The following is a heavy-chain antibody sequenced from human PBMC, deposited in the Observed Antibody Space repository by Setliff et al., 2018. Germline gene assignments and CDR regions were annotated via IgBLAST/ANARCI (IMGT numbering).Heavy chain of an antibody. CDR1: GFSFSDAW. Sequence: GGSLRLSCAGSGFSFSDAWMNWVRQAPGKGLEWVGRIKTKADGGTTDFAAPVEGRFTISRDDSKNTVYLQMNSLITEDTAVYYCFTFSSGWSPSWGQGTLVT. V-gene: IGHV3-15*07. J-gene: IGHJ4*02. CDR2: IKTKADGGTT. D-gene: IGHD6-25*01. CDR3: FTFSSGWSPS.